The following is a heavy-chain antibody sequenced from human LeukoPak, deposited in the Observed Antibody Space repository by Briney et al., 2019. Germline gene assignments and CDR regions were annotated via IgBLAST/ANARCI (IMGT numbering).Heavy chain of an antibody. Sequence: GGSLRLSCAASGFTFSSFVMSWVRQAPGKGLEWVSSISGSGVYKYYTDSVKGRFTISRDNSKNTLYVQMNSLRAEDTAVYYSAKVSCTGGTCSSFDYWGQGTLATVSS. CDR1: GFTFSSFV. CDR2: ISGSGVYK. V-gene: IGHV3-23*01. J-gene: IGHJ4*02. CDR3: AKVSCTGGTCSSFDY. D-gene: IGHD2-8*02.